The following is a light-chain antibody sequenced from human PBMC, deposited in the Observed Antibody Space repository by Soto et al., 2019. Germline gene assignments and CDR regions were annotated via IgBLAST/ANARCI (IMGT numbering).Light chain of an antibody. CDR3: QQYDKLRYT. Sequence: DIQMTQSPSSLSASVGDRVTITCQASQDISNYLNWYQQKPGKAPKLLIYDASNLETGVPSRFSGSGSGTDFPFTISSLQPEDIATYYCQQYDKLRYTFGQGTKLEIK. J-gene: IGKJ2*01. CDR2: DAS. V-gene: IGKV1-33*01. CDR1: QDISNY.